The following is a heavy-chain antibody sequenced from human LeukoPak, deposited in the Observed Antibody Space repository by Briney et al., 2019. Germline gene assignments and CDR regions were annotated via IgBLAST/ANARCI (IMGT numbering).Heavy chain of an antibody. CDR1: GGSISSSSYY. V-gene: IGHV4-61*01. J-gene: IGHJ5*02. CDR3: ARDQGSGEGPWFDP. D-gene: IGHD1-26*01. Sequence: SETLSLTCTVSGGSISSSSYYWGWIRQPPGKGLEWIGYIYYSGSTNYNPSLKSRVTISVDTSKNQFSLKLSSVTAADTAVYYCARDQGSGEGPWFDPWGQGTLVTVSS. CDR2: IYYSGST.